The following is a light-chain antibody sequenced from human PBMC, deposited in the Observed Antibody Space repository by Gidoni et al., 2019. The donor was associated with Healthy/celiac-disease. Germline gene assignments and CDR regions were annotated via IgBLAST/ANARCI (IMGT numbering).Light chain of an antibody. J-gene: IGLJ2*01. CDR2: GNS. Sequence: SLLTHPPSLPAAPGPRVTNSCTGISSNIGAGYDVHWYQQLPGTAPKLLIYGNSNRPSGVPDRFSGSKSGTSASLAITGLQAEDEADYYCQSYDSSLSGVVFGGGTKLTVL. CDR3: QSYDSSLSGVV. CDR1: SSNIGAGYD. V-gene: IGLV1-40*01.